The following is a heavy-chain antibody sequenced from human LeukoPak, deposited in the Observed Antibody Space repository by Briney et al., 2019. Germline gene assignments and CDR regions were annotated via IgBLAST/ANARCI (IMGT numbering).Heavy chain of an antibody. CDR2: ISSSSSTI. D-gene: IGHD2-2*01. CDR1: GFTFSSYS. J-gene: IGHJ4*02. Sequence: GGSLRLSCAASGFTFSSYSVNWVRQAPGKGLEWVSYISSSSSTIYYADSVKGRFTISRDNAKNSLYLQMNSLRAEDTAVYYCARLATVPYCSSTSCRSYYFDYWGQGTLVTVSS. V-gene: IGHV3-48*01. CDR3: ARLATVPYCSSTSCRSYYFDY.